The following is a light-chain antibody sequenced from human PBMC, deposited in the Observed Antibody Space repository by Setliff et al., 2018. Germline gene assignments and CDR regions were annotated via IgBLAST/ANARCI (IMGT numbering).Light chain of an antibody. V-gene: IGLV2-14*01. CDR1: SSDVGGYNY. J-gene: IGLJ1*01. Sequence: QSVLTQPASVSGSPGQSITISCTGTSSDVGGYNYVSWYQQHPGKAPKLMIYDVSKRPSGVSNRFSGSKSGNTASLTIFGLQAEDEADYYCSSYTSSSTFGVFGTGTKVTVL. CDR2: DVS. CDR3: SSYTSSSTFGV.